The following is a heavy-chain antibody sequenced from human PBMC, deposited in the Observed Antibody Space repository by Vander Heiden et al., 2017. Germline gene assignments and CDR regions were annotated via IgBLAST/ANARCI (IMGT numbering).Heavy chain of an antibody. CDR1: GYTFTSYG. CDR2: ISAYKGNT. V-gene: IGHV1-18*04. D-gene: IGHD2-21*02. Sequence: QFQLVQSGAEVKKPGASVKVSCKASGYTFTSYGISWVRQAPGQGLEWVGWISAYKGNTNYAQKLQGRVTMTTDTSTSTAYMELRSLGSDDTAVYYCARVIDYATVVTFDYWGQGTLVTVSS. J-gene: IGHJ4*02. CDR3: ARVIDYATVVTFDY.